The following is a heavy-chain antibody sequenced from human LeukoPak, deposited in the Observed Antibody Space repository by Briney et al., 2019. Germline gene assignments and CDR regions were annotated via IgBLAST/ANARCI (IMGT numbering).Heavy chain of an antibody. CDR1: GFTFDGYG. D-gene: IGHD5-18*01. CDR2: INWNGGRK. CDR3: ARAGGYSDGYYYMDV. Sequence: PGGSLRLSCAASGFTFDGYGMSWVRQTPGKGLEWVSSINWNGGRKAYADSVKGRFTISRDNTNNSLYLQMNSLRAEDTALYYCARAGGYSDGYYYMDVWGKGTRSPSP. J-gene: IGHJ6*03. V-gene: IGHV3-20*04.